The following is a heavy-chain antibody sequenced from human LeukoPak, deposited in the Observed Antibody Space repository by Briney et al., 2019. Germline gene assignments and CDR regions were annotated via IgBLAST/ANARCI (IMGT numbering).Heavy chain of an antibody. D-gene: IGHD3-22*01. CDR1: GFTFSSYA. V-gene: IGHV3-23*01. J-gene: IGHJ5*02. CDR3: AKGVSGYYQYNWFDP. CDR2: ISGSGGST. Sequence: GGSLRLSRAASGFTFSSYAMSWVRQAPGKGLEWVSAISGSGGSTYYADSVKGRFTISRDNSKNTLYLQMNSLRAEDTAVYYCAKGVSGYYQYNWFDPWGQGTLVTVSS.